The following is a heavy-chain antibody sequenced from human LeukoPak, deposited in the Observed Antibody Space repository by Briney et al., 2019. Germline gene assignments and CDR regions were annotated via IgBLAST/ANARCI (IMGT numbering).Heavy chain of an antibody. CDR2: ISGRGDST. Sequence: GGSLRLSCAASGFTFSSFWMTWVRQAPGKGLEWVSAISGRGDSTYYGDSVKGRFTISRDNSKNTLYLQMNSLRAEDTAVYYCAKTRPLDSSSWSHGDYWGQGTLVTVSS. V-gene: IGHV3-23*01. J-gene: IGHJ4*02. CDR1: GFTFSSFW. CDR3: AKTRPLDSSSWSHGDY. D-gene: IGHD6-13*01.